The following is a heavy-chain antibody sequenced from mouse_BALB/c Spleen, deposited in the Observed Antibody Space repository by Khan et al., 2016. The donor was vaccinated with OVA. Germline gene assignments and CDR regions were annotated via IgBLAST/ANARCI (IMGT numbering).Heavy chain of an antibody. CDR2: INPNNGGP. Sequence: QVQLQQSGAELVKPGASVKLSCKASGYTFSSYYMYWVKQRPGQGLEWIGGINPNNGGPNFNEKFKTKATLTVDKSSSTAYMHLSSLTSEDSAVYYCTRSGYGKPFAYWGQGTLVTVSP. CDR1: GYTFSSYY. J-gene: IGHJ3*01. V-gene: IGHV1S81*02. D-gene: IGHD2-10*02. CDR3: TRSGYGKPFAY.